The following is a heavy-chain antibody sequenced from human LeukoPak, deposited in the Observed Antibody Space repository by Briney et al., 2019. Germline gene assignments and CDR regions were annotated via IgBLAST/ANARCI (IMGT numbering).Heavy chain of an antibody. D-gene: IGHD3-10*01. V-gene: IGHV3-30-3*01. CDR3: ARDSRYYGSGSYYFDY. CDR2: ISYDGSNK. CDR1: GFTFSSYA. J-gene: IGHJ4*02. Sequence: GRSLRLSCAASGFTFSSYAMHWVCQAPGKGLEWVAVISYDGSNKYYADSVKGRFTISRDNSKNTLYLQMNSLRAEDTAVYYCARDSRYYGSGSYYFDYWGQGTLVTVSS.